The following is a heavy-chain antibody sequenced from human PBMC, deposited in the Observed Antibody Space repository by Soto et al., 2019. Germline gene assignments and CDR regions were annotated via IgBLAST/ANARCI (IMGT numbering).Heavy chain of an antibody. V-gene: IGHV6-1*01. CDR3: ARGASSSWYIHYYYGMDV. CDR1: GDSVSSNSAA. D-gene: IGHD6-13*01. J-gene: IGHJ6*02. Sequence: SQTLSLTCVISGDSVSSNSAAWNWIRPSPSRGLEWLGRTYYRSKWYNDYAVSVKSRITINPDTSKNQISLQLNSVTPEDTAVYYCARGASSSWYIHYYYGMDVWGRETTVTVSS. CDR2: TYYRSKWYN.